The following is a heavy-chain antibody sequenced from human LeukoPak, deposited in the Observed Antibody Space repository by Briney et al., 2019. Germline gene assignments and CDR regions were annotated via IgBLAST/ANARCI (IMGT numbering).Heavy chain of an antibody. CDR3: ASGYSSGFLAFDY. CDR1: GFTVSSNY. V-gene: IGHV3-66*02. D-gene: IGHD6-19*01. CDR2: IYSGGST. J-gene: IGHJ4*02. Sequence: GGSLRLSCAASGFTVSSNYMRWVRQAPGKGLEGVSVIYSGGSTYYADSVKGRFTISRDNSKNTLYLQMTSLRAEDTAVYYCASGYSSGFLAFDYWGQGTLVTVSS.